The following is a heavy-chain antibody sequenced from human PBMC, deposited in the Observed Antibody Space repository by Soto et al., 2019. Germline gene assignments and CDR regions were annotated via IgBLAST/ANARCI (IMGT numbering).Heavy chain of an antibody. J-gene: IGHJ5*02. D-gene: IGHD6-19*01. CDR3: TRALCGSGPDS. V-gene: IGHV6-1*01. Sequence: SQTLSLTCAISGDSVSSNSAAWYWFRQSPSRGLEWLGRTYYRSKWNYDYAVFVKSRITISPDTSKNHFSLQLNSVTPDDTAIYYGTRALCGSGPDSWGQVTQVTVSS. CDR2: TYYRSKWNY. CDR1: GDSVSSNSAA.